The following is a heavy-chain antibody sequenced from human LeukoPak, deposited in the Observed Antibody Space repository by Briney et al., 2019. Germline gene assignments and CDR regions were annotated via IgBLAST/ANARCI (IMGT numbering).Heavy chain of an antibody. V-gene: IGHV3-30*02. CDR3: AKAGSSGWYRGLIDY. Sequence: PGGSLRLSCAASGFTFSNYGMHWVRQAPGKGLEWVAFIRYDGSNKYYADSVKGRFTISRDNSKNTLYLQMNSLRAEDTAVYYCAKAGSSGWYRGLIDYWSRGTLVTVSS. J-gene: IGHJ4*02. CDR2: IRYDGSNK. CDR1: GFTFSNYG. D-gene: IGHD6-19*01.